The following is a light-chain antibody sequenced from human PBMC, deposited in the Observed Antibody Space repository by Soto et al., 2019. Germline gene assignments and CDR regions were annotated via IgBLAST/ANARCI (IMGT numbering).Light chain of an antibody. V-gene: IGKV2-28*01. Sequence: DLVMTQSPLSLPVTPGEPASISCRSSQSLLHSNGYNSLVWYLQKPGQSPQLLIYLGSNRASGVFQRFTGSGSGKDFTLKISSVEAEDVEVYYCMQALQTPRTFRQGTKLEIK. CDR3: MQALQTPRT. CDR1: QSLLHSNGYNS. J-gene: IGKJ2*01. CDR2: LGS.